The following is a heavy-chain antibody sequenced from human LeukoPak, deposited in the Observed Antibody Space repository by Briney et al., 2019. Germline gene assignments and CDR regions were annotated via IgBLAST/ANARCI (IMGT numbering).Heavy chain of an antibody. CDR1: GGSIRVYY. CDR3: ARDMAVVTPIWYFDL. V-gene: IGHV4-59*01. J-gene: IGHJ2*01. D-gene: IGHD4-23*01. CDR2: IYYSGST. Sequence: PLETLSLTCTVPGGSIRVYYGNWIRHPPGKGLEGIGYIYYSGSTNYNPSLKSRVNISVDTSKHQFSLKLSSVTAADTAVYYCARDMAVVTPIWYFDLWGRGTLVTVSS.